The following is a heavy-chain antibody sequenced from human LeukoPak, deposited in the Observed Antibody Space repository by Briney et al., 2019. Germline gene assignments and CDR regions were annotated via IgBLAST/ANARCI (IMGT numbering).Heavy chain of an antibody. V-gene: IGHV4-34*01. CDR1: GGSFSGYY. D-gene: IGHD3/OR15-3a*01. J-gene: IGHJ4*02. Sequence: SETLPLTCAVYGGSFSGYYWSWIRQPPGKGLEWIGEINHSGSTNYNPSLKSRVTISVDTSKNQFSLKLSSVTAADTAVYYCARGFFSTTPDYWGQGTLVTVSS. CDR2: INHSGST. CDR3: ARGFFSTTPDY.